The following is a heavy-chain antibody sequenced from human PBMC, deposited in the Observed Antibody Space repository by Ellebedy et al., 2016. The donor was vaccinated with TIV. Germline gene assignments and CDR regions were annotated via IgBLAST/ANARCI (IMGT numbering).Heavy chain of an antibody. D-gene: IGHD5-12*01. Sequence: GESLKISCAASGFTFSTYWMLWVRQAPGKGLVWISHINDDGSTTTYADSVEGRFTLSRDNAKNTLFLQMNSLSAEDTAQYYCARRNPSGYDPFLDSWGQGTLVTVSS. V-gene: IGHV3-74*01. CDR2: INDDGSTT. CDR3: ARRNPSGYDPFLDS. J-gene: IGHJ4*02. CDR1: GFTFSTYW.